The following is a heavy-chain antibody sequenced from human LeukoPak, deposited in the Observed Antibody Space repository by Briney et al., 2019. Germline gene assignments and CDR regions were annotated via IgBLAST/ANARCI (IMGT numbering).Heavy chain of an antibody. CDR2: INHSGST. V-gene: IGHV4-34*01. CDR1: GGSSSVYY. Sequence: SETLSLTCAVYGGSSSVYYWSWIRQPPGKGLEWIGEINHSGSTNYNPSPQSRVTISVDTSKNQFSLKLSSVTAANTAVYYCARGLIITMVRGVPLEAFDIWGQGTMVTVSS. CDR3: ARGLIITMVRGVPLEAFDI. D-gene: IGHD3-10*01. J-gene: IGHJ3*02.